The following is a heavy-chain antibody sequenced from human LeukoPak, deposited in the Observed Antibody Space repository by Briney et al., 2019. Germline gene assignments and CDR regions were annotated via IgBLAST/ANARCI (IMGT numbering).Heavy chain of an antibody. V-gene: IGHV3-21*01. CDR2: ISSSSSYI. CDR3: ARESRTVNYDY. Sequence: GGSLRLSCAASGFTFSSYSMNWVRQAPGKGLEWVSSISSSSSYIYYADSVKGRFTISRDNAKNSLYLQMNSLRAEDTAVYYCARESRTVNYDYWGQGTLVTASS. J-gene: IGHJ4*02. CDR1: GFTFSSYS. D-gene: IGHD4-4*01.